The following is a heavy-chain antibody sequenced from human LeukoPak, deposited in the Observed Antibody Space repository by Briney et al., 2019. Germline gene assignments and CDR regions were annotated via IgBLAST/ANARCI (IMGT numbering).Heavy chain of an antibody. Sequence: GGSLRLSCVASGFNLHYYAMDWVRQAPGKGLEWVSLISGDGSTTFYAASVKGRFTISRDNSKNSLYLQLNSLRSDDTALYYCAKSVGLSYRLSRAFDSWGQGTLVTVSS. CDR3: AKSVGLSYRLSRAFDS. V-gene: IGHV3-43*02. D-gene: IGHD3-16*02. CDR2: ISGDGSTT. CDR1: GFNLHYYA. J-gene: IGHJ4*02.